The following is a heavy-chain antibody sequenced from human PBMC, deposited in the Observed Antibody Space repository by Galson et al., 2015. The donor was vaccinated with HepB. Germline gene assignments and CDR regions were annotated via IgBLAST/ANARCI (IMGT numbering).Heavy chain of an antibody. CDR1: GFRFSYYG. V-gene: IGHV3-23*01. CDR2: ITNTGSRT. Sequence: SLRLSCAASGFRFSYYGMSWVRQAPGKGLEWVPGITNTGSRTYYTDSVKGRFTISRDNSKNTLYLQMNSLRAEDTAVYYCAKDGILGASNLYGMDVWGHGTTVTVSS. J-gene: IGHJ6*02. CDR3: AKDGILGASNLYGMDV. D-gene: IGHD1-26*01.